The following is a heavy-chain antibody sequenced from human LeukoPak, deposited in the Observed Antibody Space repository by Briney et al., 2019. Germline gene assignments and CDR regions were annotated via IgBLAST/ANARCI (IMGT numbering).Heavy chain of an antibody. V-gene: IGHV1-46*01. CDR2: INPSGGST. CDR3: ARQVVVVPAAMTLSGWFDP. J-gene: IGHJ5*02. Sequence: ASVKVSCKASGYTFTSYYMHWVRQAPGQGLEWMGIINPSGGSTSYAQKFQGRVTMTRDTSTSTVYMELSSLRSEDTAVYYCARQVVVVPAAMTLSGWFDPWGQGTLVTVSS. CDR1: GYTFTSYY. D-gene: IGHD2-2*01.